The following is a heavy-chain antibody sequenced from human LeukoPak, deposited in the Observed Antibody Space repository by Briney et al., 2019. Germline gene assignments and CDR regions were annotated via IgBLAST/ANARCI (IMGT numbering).Heavy chain of an antibody. CDR2: IYTSGST. V-gene: IGHV4-61*02. D-gene: IGHD3-10*01. J-gene: IGHJ5*01. Sequence: SETLSLTCTVSGGSISSGSYYWSWIRQPAGKGLEWIGRIYTSGSTNYNPSLKSRVTISVDTSKNQFSLKLSSVTAADTAVYYCARNRYYGSRSYAWFDFWGQGTLVTVSS. CDR3: ARNRYYGSRSYAWFDF. CDR1: GGSISSGSYY.